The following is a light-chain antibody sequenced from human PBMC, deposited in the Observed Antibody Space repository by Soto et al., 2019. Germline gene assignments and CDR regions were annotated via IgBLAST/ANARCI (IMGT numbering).Light chain of an antibody. CDR3: QQYNNWPRT. V-gene: IGKV3-15*01. Sequence: IVLTQSPGTLSFSPGERSTLSCRASQSVSSNLAWYQQKPGQAPRLLIYGASTRATGIPARFSGGGSGTEFTLTISSLQSEDFAVYYCQQYNNWPRTFGQGTKVDIK. J-gene: IGKJ1*01. CDR2: GAS. CDR1: QSVSSN.